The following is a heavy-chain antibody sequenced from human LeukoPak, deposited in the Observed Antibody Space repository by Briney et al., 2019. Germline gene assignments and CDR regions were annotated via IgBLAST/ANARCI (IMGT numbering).Heavy chain of an antibody. D-gene: IGHD2-2*02. CDR2: ISSSSSTI. CDR3: ARGSGRYTDAFDI. CDR1: GFTFSSYS. V-gene: IGHV3-48*01. J-gene: IGHJ3*02. Sequence: PGGSLRLSCAASGFTFSSYSMNWVRQAPGKGLEWVSYISSSSSTIYYADSVKGRFTISRDNAKNSLYLQMNSLRAEDTAVYYCARGSGRYTDAFDIWGQGTMATVSS.